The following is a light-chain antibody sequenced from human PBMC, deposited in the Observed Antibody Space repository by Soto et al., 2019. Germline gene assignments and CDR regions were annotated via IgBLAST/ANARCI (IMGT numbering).Light chain of an antibody. CDR3: TSYTSSSTWV. J-gene: IGLJ3*02. CDR2: EGS. Sequence: QSALTQPASVSGSPGQSITISCTRTSSDVGSYNLVSWYQQHPGKAPKLMIYEGSKRPSGVSNRFSGSKSGNTASLTISGLQADDEADYYCTSYTSSSTWVFGGGTKLTVL. CDR1: SSDVGSYNL. V-gene: IGLV2-14*02.